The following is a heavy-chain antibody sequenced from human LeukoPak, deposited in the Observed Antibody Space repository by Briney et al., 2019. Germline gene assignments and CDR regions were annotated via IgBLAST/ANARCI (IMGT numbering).Heavy chain of an antibody. D-gene: IGHD1-1*01. CDR1: GFTLGDYA. Sequence: GGSLRLSCTASGFTLGDYAMSWVRQAPGKGLEWVGFIRSKAYGGTTEYAASVKGRFTISRDDSKSIAYLQMNSLKTEDTAVYYCTRAENDYMDVWGKGTTVTVSS. J-gene: IGHJ6*03. V-gene: IGHV3-49*04. CDR3: TRAENDYMDV. CDR2: IRSKAYGGTT.